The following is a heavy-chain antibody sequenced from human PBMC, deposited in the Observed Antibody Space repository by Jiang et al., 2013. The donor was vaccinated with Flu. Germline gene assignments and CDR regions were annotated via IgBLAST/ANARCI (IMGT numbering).Heavy chain of an antibody. CDR1: GGSVSDHY. J-gene: IGHJ4*02. V-gene: IGHV4-59*02. D-gene: IGHD3-10*01. CDR3: ARGPDGAWFYFDY. CDR2: VHYSGDT. Sequence: GSGLVKPSETLSLTCTVSGGSVSDHYWNWLRQPPGKGLEWIGYVHYSGDTNYSPSLKSRLTISVDTSKSRFSLKMSSVTAADTAVYYCARGPDGAWFYFDYWGQGSLVTVSS.